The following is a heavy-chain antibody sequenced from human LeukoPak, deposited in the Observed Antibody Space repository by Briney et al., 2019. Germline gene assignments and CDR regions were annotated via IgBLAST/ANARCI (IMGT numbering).Heavy chain of an antibody. J-gene: IGHJ4*02. D-gene: IGHD2-15*01. CDR3: ARSWGTSAGYFDY. CDR2: IYYSGST. CDR1: GGSVSSGGYH. V-gene: IGHV4-31*03. Sequence: SETLSLTCTVSGGSVSSGGYHWNWIRQHPGKGLEWIGYIYYSGSTYYNPSLKNRVTISVDTSKNQFSLKLSSVTAADTAVYYCARSWGTSAGYFDYWGQGTLVTVSS.